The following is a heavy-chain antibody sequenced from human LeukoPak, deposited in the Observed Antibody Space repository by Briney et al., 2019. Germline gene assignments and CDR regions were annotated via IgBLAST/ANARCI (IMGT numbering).Heavy chain of an antibody. CDR2: IYHSGST. J-gene: IGHJ3*02. Sequence: PSETLSLTCTVSGYSISSGYYWGWIRQPPGKGLEWIGSIYHSGSTYYNPSLKSRVTISVDTSKNQFSLKLSSVTAADTAVYYCARVDTVATKAFDIWGLGTMVTVSS. V-gene: IGHV4-38-2*02. CDR1: GYSISSGYY. D-gene: IGHD5-12*01. CDR3: ARVDTVATKAFDI.